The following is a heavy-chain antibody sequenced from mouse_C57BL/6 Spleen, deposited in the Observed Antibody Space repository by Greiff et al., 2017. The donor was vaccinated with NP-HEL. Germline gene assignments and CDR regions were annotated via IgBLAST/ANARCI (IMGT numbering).Heavy chain of an antibody. CDR1: GYTFTDYT. J-gene: IGHJ4*01. V-gene: IGHV1-18*01. CDR3: ARRGYYGSSPYYYAMDY. D-gene: IGHD1-1*01. CDR2: INPNNGGT. Sequence: EVQLQQSGPELVKPGASVKIPCKASGYTFTDYTMDWVKQSHGKSLEWIGDINPNNGGTIYNQKFKGKATLTVDKSSSTAYMELRSLTSEDTAVYYCARRGYYGSSPYYYAMDYWGQGTSVTVSS.